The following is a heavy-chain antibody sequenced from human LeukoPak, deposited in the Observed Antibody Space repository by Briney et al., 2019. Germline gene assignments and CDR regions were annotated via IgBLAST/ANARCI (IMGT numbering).Heavy chain of an antibody. V-gene: IGHV5-51*01. D-gene: IGHD1-26*01. CDR3: ARPRAAVGATIDY. J-gene: IGHJ4*02. Sequence: GEPLKISCKGSGYSFTNYWIGWVRQMPGKGLEWMGIIYPGDSDSRYSPSFQGQVTISADKSISTAYLQWSSLKASDTAMYYCARPRAAVGATIDYWGQGTLVTVSS. CDR1: GYSFTNYW. CDR2: IYPGDSDS.